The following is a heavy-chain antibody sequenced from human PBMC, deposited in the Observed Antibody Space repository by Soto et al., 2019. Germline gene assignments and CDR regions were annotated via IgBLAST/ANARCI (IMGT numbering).Heavy chain of an antibody. Sequence: GESLKISCKGSGYSFTNYWIGWVRQMPGRGLEWMGIIYPGDSDTRYSPSFQGQVTISADKSISTAYVQWSSLKASDTAMYYCARYYYDSSGYLDAFDIWGQGTMVTV. J-gene: IGHJ3*02. CDR1: GYSFTNYW. CDR2: IYPGDSDT. D-gene: IGHD3-22*01. CDR3: ARYYYDSSGYLDAFDI. V-gene: IGHV5-51*01.